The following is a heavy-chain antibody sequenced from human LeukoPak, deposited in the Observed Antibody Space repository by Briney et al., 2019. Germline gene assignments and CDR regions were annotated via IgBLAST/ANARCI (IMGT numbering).Heavy chain of an antibody. CDR3: TRELGPGNWFDP. CDR1: GYSISSDYY. Sequence: KPSETLSLTCTVSGYSISSDYYWGWIRQTPGKGLEWIGSVYHSGTTYHNPSLKSRVTMSVDTSKNQFSLTLTSVTAADTALYYCTRELGPGNWFDPWGQGTLVTVSS. D-gene: IGHD3-10*01. V-gene: IGHV4-38-2*02. CDR2: VYHSGTT. J-gene: IGHJ5*02.